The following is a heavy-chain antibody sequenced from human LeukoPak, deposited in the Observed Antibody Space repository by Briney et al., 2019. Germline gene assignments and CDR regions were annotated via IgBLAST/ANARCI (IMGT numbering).Heavy chain of an antibody. CDR3: AREEVVAASGY. CDR1: GGSINNCY. D-gene: IGHD2-15*01. J-gene: IGHJ4*02. CDR2: IYYSGST. V-gene: IGHV4-39*02. Sequence: PSETLSLTCTVSGGSINNCYWGWIRQPPGKGLEWIGSIYYSGSTYYNPSLKSRVTISVDTSKNQFSLKLSSVTAADTAVYYCAREEVVAASGYWGQGTLVTVSS.